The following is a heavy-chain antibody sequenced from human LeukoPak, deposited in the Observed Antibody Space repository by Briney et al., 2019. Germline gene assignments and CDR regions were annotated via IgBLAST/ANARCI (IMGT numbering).Heavy chain of an antibody. V-gene: IGHV1-69*05. CDR3: ARGEEDCSSTSCYMFFDY. CDR1: GGTFSSYA. CDR2: IIPIFGTA. J-gene: IGHJ4*02. Sequence: SVKVSCKASGGTFSSYAISWVRQALGQGLEWMGGIIPIFGTANYAQKFQGRVTITTDESTSTAYMELSSLRSEDTAVYYCARGEEDCSSTSCYMFFDYWGQGTLVTVSS. D-gene: IGHD2-2*02.